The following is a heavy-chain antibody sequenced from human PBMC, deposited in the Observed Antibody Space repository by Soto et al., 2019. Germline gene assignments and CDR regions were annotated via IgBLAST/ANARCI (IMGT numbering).Heavy chain of an antibody. J-gene: IGHJ4*02. D-gene: IGHD3-22*01. CDR3: ARDYYKYYDSSGYYRSPAY. CDR1: GFTFSNYA. CDR2: ISGSGGNT. V-gene: IGHV3-23*01. Sequence: GGSLSLSCVASGFTFSNYAMHWVRQAPGKGLEWVATISGSGGNTYYADSVKGRFTISRDNSKNTLYLQMNSLRAEDTAVYYCARDYYKYYDSSGYYRSPAYWGQGTLVTVSS.